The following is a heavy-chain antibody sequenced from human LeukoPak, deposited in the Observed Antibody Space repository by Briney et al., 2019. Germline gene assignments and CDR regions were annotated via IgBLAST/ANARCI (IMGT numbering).Heavy chain of an antibody. CDR1: GYTFTSYG. CDR2: ISAYSGNT. Sequence: ASVKVSCKASGYTFTSYGLSWVRQAPGQGLEWMGWISAYSGNTNHVQKFQGRVTLTTDTSTSTAYMELRSLRSDDTAVYYCAIIEVDGTPKWGQGTLVTVSS. CDR3: AIIEVDGTPK. J-gene: IGHJ4*02. D-gene: IGHD1-1*01. V-gene: IGHV1-18*01.